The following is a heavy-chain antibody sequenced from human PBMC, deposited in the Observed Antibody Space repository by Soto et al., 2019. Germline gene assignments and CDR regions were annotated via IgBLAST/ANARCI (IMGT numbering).Heavy chain of an antibody. Sequence: EVQLVESGGGLVKPGGSLRLSCAASGFTFSSYSMNWVRQAPGKGLEWVSSISSSSSYIYYADSVKGRFTISRDNANNSLYLQMNSLRAEDTAVYYCARVSTAYYYGMDVWGQGTTVTVSS. CDR3: ARVSTAYYYGMDV. CDR2: ISSSSSYI. V-gene: IGHV3-21*01. J-gene: IGHJ6*02. CDR1: GFTFSSYS.